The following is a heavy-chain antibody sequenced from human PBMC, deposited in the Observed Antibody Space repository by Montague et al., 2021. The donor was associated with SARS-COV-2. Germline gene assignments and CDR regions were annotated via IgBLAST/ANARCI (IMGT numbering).Heavy chain of an antibody. V-gene: IGHV4-34*01. Sequence: SETLSLTCAVYGGSFSGYYWSWIRQPPGKGLEWIGEINHSGSTNYNPSLKSRVTISVDTSKNQFSLKLSSVTAADTAVYYCARGGTVTTFYYYYYGMDVWGQGTLVTVSS. CDR2: INHSGST. D-gene: IGHD4-17*01. J-gene: IGHJ6*02. CDR3: ARGGTVTTFYYYYYGMDV. CDR1: GGSFSGYY.